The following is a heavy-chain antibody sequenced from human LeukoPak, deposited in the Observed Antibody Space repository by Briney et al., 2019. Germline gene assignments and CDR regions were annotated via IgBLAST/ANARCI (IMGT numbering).Heavy chain of an antibody. V-gene: IGHV1-24*01. D-gene: IGHD3-10*01. CDR1: GYTLTELS. CDR2: FDPEDGET. J-gene: IGHJ1*01. Sequence: ASVKVSCKVSGYTLTELSMHWVRQAPGKGLEWMGGFDPEDGETIYAQKFQGRVTMTEDTSTDTAYMELSSLRSGDTAVYYCATDMGITMVRGVIITFGFQHWGQGTLVTVSS. CDR3: ATDMGITMVRGVIITFGFQH.